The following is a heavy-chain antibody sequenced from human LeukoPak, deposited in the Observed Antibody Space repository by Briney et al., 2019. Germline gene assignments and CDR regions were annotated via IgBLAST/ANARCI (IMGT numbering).Heavy chain of an antibody. D-gene: IGHD3-16*01. CDR2: IWYGGSTT. CDR1: GFTFSGYG. Sequence: GGSLTLSCVASGFTFSGYGMHWVRQAPGKGLEWVAFIWYGGSTTYYADSVKGRFTISRDNSKDTLYLQMSGLRVEDTAAYYCGRYLGGRNAFDIWGQGTMVTVSS. V-gene: IGHV3-33*01. CDR3: GRYLGGRNAFDI. J-gene: IGHJ3*02.